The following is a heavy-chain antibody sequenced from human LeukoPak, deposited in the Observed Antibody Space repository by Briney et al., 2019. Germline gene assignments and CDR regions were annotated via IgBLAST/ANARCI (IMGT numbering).Heavy chain of an antibody. CDR1: RFTFSNAW. Sequence: PGGSPRLSCAAPRFTFSNAWMSCVRQAPGGGVGWVGRIKSKIDGGKTKYAAPVKGRFTISRDDSKNTLYLQMNSLKTQDRAVYYCTTDYGLYGMDVWGQGTTVTVPS. CDR2: IKSKIDGGKT. D-gene: IGHD3-3*01. J-gene: IGHJ6*02. V-gene: IGHV3-15*01. CDR3: TTDYGLYGMDV.